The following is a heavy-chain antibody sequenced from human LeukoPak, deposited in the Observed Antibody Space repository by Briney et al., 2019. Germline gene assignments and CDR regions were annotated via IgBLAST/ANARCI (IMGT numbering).Heavy chain of an antibody. CDR1: GFTFSSYG. CDR2: IRYDGSNK. J-gene: IGHJ4*02. V-gene: IGHV3-30*02. CDR3: AKEGADFWSGYYLDY. D-gene: IGHD3-3*01. Sequence: GGSLRLSCAASGFTFSSYGMHWVRQAPGKGLEWVAFIRYDGSNKYYADSVKGRFTISRDNSKNTLYLQMNSLRAEDTAVYYCAKEGADFWSGYYLDYWGQGTLVTVSS.